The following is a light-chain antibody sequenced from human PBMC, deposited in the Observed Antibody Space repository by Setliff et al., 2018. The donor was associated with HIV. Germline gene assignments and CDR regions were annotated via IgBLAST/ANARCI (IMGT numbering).Light chain of an antibody. CDR3: SSYTSSTPLYF. J-gene: IGLJ1*01. V-gene: IGLV2-14*01. Sequence: QSVLTQPASVSGSPGQSITISCTGTSSDVGGYNYVSWYQQHPGKAPKLMIYDVSKRPSGVSNRFSGSKSGNTASLTISGLQAEDEADYYCSSYTSSTPLYFFGTGTRSPS. CDR1: SSDVGGYNY. CDR2: DVS.